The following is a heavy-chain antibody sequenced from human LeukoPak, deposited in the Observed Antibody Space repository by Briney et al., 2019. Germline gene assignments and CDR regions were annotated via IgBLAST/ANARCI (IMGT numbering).Heavy chain of an antibody. CDR3: ARHSAVGGTTTSPFLY. J-gene: IGHJ4*02. V-gene: IGHV5-51*01. CDR2: IYPGDSDT. D-gene: IGHD1-7*01. Sequence: AGESLKISCKGSGYSFTTYWIGWVRQMPGKGLEWMGIIYPGDSDTRYSPSFQGQVTISADKSISTAYLQWSSLKASDTAMFYCARHSAVGGTTTSPFLYWGQGTLVTVSS. CDR1: GYSFTTYW.